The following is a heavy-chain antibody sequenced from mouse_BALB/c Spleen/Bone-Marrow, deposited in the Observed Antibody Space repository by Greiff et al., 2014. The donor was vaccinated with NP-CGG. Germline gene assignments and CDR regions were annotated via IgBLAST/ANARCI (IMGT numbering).Heavy chain of an antibody. CDR1: GYTFTSYW. V-gene: IGHV1S132*01. CDR3: ARRDC. Sequence: VKLVESGAELVKPGASVKLSCKTSGYTFTSYWIQWVKQRPGQGLGWIGEIFPGTGTTYYNEKFKGKATLTIDTSSSTAYMQLSSLTSEDSAVYFCARRDCWGQGTTLTVSS. J-gene: IGHJ2*01. CDR2: IFPGTGTT.